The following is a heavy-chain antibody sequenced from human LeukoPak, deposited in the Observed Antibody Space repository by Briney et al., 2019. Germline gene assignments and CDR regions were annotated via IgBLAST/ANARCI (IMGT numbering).Heavy chain of an antibody. CDR3: AKGGSDYGNYGYSFDY. Sequence: PGGSLRLSCAASGFTFSTYAMSWVRQAPGKGLEWVSAISSSGDKTYYADSVKGRFTVSRDSSKNTLYLQMSSLSAEGTAVYYCAKGGSDYGNYGYSFDYWGQGTLVTVSS. CDR1: GFTFSTYA. D-gene: IGHD4-11*01. V-gene: IGHV3-23*01. J-gene: IGHJ4*02. CDR2: ISSSGDKT.